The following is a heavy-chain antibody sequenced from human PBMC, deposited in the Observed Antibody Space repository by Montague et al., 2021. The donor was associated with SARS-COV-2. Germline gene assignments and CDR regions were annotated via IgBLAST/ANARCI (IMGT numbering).Heavy chain of an antibody. CDR2: ISDSGGST. CDR3: ANREVGYFDAQGGWYYVDY. Sequence: SLRLSCAASGFTFSSYGMTWVRQAPGKGLEWVSSISDSGGSTYYADSVKGRFTISRDNSKNTLYLQMNSLRAEDTAVYYCANREVGYFDAQGGWYYVDYWGQGTLVTVSS. V-gene: IGHV3-23*01. CDR1: GFTFSSYG. J-gene: IGHJ4*02. D-gene: IGHD3-9*01.